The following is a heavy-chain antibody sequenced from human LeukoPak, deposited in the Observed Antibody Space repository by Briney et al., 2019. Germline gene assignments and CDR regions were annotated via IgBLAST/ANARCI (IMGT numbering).Heavy chain of an antibody. D-gene: IGHD6-13*01. CDR1: SGSISSYY. Sequence: PSETLSLTCTVYSGSISSYYWSLIRQPPGQGLEWLGNVYYSGSTNYNPSLKSRVTISVDTSNNQFSLKLSSVTAADTAVYYCAREGMAAGFARFPIFNYWGQGTLVTVSS. CDR3: AREGMAAGFARFPIFNY. CDR2: VYYSGST. J-gene: IGHJ4*02. V-gene: IGHV4-59*01.